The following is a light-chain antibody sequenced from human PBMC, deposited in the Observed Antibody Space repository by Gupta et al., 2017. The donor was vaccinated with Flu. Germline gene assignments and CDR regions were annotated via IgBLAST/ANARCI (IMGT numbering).Light chain of an antibody. J-gene: IGLJ3*02. CDR3: GTWDRSLSAGG. V-gene: IGLV1-51*02. Sequence: QSVLTQPPSVSAAPGQRVTISCSGSSSNIGGHYVSWYQQVPGTAPKLLIYEDDKRPSGIPDRFSASKSGTTATLDITGLQTGDEAEYYCGTWDRSLSAGGFGGGTKLTVL. CDR1: SSNIGGHY. CDR2: EDD.